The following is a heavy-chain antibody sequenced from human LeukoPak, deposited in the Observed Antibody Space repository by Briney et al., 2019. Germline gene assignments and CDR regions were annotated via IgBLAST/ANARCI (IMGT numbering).Heavy chain of an antibody. J-gene: IGHJ6*03. D-gene: IGHD3-3*01. CDR1: GYTFTSYW. CDR3: ARYLDFWSGYTTGHYMDV. Sequence: GESLKISCKGSGYTFTSYWIGWVRQMPGKGLEGMGIIYPGDSDTRYSPSFQGQVTISADKSISTAYLQWSSLKASDTAMYYCARYLDFWSGYTTGHYMDVWGKGTTVTVSS. V-gene: IGHV5-51*01. CDR2: IYPGDSDT.